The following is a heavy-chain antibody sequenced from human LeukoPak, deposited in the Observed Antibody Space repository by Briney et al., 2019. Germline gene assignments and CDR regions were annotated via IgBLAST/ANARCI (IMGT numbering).Heavy chain of an antibody. J-gene: IGHJ3*02. D-gene: IGHD3-9*01. CDR3: ARAYDILPGFPFDI. Sequence: ASVKVSCKASGYTFTSYAMNWVRQAPGQGLEWMGWINNNTENPTYAQSFTGRFVFSLDTSVSTAYLQISSLKAEDTAVYYCARAYDILPGFPFDIWGQGTMVTVSS. CDR2: INNNTENP. V-gene: IGHV7-4-1*02. CDR1: GYTFTSYA.